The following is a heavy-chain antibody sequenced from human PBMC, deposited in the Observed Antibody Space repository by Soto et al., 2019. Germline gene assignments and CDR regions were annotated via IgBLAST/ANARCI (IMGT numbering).Heavy chain of an antibody. CDR3: ARVRYCSDNSCYSWFDY. CDR1: GFTYSNYW. V-gene: IGHV3-74*01. D-gene: IGHD2-15*01. CDR2: ISSDGSSA. Sequence: GGALRLSCVPSGFTYSNYWMHWVRQAPGKGLEWVSRISSDGSSATYADSVKGRFTISRDNAENSLHLQMNSLRAEDTAVYYCARVRYCSDNSCYSWFDYWGQGTLVTVSS. J-gene: IGHJ4*02.